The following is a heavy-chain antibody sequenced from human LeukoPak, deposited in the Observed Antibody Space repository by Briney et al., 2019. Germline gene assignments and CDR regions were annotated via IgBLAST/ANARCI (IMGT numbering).Heavy chain of an antibody. Sequence: GGSLRLSCAASGFTFSSYAMSWVRQAPGKGLEWVSAISGSGGSTHYADSVKGRFTISRDNSKNTLYLQMNSLRAEDTAVYYCAKLSGGYYGSGSYYSWFDPWGQGTLVTVSS. CDR2: ISGSGGST. J-gene: IGHJ5*02. D-gene: IGHD3-10*01. CDR3: AKLSGGYYGSGSYYSWFDP. CDR1: GFTFSSYA. V-gene: IGHV3-23*01.